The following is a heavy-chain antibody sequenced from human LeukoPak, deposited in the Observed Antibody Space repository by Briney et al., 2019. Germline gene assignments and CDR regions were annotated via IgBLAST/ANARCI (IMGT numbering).Heavy chain of an antibody. CDR2: ISGSGGST. J-gene: IGHJ4*02. Sequence: GGSLRLSCAASGFTFSSSAMSWVRLAPGKGLEGVSTISGSGGSTYYADSVKGRFTISRDNSKNTLYLQMNSLRAEDTAVYYCAKVDTAMLRSFDCWGQGTLVTVSS. CDR3: AKVDTAMLRSFDC. CDR1: GFTFSSSA. D-gene: IGHD5-18*01. V-gene: IGHV3-23*01.